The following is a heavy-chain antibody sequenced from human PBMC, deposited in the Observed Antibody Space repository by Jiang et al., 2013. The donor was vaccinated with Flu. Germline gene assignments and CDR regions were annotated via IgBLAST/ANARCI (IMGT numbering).Heavy chain of an antibody. J-gene: IGHJ6*02. Sequence: SGDSVSSNSAAWNWIRQSPSRGLEWLGRTYYRSKSYNEYAVSVKSRITINPDTSKNQFSLQLNSVTPEDTAVYYCARGRRDYYAMDVWGQGTTVTVSS. CDR1: GDSVSSNSAA. D-gene: IGHD2-21*01. CDR2: TYYRSKSYN. V-gene: IGHV6-1*01. CDR3: ARGRRDYYAMDV.